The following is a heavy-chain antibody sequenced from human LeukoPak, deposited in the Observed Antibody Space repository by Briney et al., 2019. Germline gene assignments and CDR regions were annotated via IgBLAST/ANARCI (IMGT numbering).Heavy chain of an antibody. Sequence: ASVKVSCKASGYTFTSYGISWVRQAPGQGLEWVGWISAYNGNTNYAQKLQGRVTMTTDTSTSTAYMELRSLRSDDTGVYYCARVYYYDSSGYLIFDYWGQGTLVTVSS. CDR2: ISAYNGNT. CDR3: ARVYYYDSSGYLIFDY. J-gene: IGHJ4*02. V-gene: IGHV1-18*01. D-gene: IGHD3-22*01. CDR1: GYTFTSYG.